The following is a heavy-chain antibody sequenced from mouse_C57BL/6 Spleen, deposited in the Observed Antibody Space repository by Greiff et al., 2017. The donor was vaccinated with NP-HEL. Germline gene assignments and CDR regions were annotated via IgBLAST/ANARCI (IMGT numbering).Heavy chain of an antibody. CDR2: INPGSGGT. CDR3: ARWGGRGDAMDY. V-gene: IGHV1-54*01. Sequence: VQLQQSGAELVRPGTSVKVSCKASGYAFTNYLIEWVKQRPGQGLEWIGVINPGSGGTNYNEKFKGKATLTADKSSSTAYMQLSSLTSEESAGYLCARWGGRGDAMDYWGQGTSVTVSS. CDR1: GYAFTNYL. J-gene: IGHJ4*01.